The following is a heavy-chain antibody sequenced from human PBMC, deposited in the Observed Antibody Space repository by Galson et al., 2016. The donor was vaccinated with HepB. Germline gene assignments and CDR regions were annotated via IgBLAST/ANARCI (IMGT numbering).Heavy chain of an antibody. Sequence: TLSPTCSVSGASVSSGGYHWTWIRQSAGKGLEWVGRIFTYGSTNYNPSLRSRATVSLDTSKNQFSLRLDSMTAADSGIYYCATRISPRPFDIWGRGTMVTVSS. CDR3: ATRISPRPFDI. CDR2: IFTYGST. J-gene: IGHJ3*02. D-gene: IGHD6-6*01. CDR1: GASVSSGGYH. V-gene: IGHV4-61*02.